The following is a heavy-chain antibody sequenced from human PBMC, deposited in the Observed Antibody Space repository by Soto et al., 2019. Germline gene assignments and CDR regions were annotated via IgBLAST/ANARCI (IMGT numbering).Heavy chain of an antibody. D-gene: IGHD6-19*01. CDR2: ISYDGSNK. V-gene: IGHV3-30*18. CDR3: AKDVGIAVAPLDY. J-gene: IGHJ4*02. CDR1: GFTFSSYG. Sequence: GGSLRLSCAASGFTFSSYGMHWVRQAPGKGLEWVAVISYDGSNKYYADSVKGRFTISRDNSKNTLYLQMNSLRAEDTAVYYCAKDVGIAVAPLDYWGQGTLVTVSS.